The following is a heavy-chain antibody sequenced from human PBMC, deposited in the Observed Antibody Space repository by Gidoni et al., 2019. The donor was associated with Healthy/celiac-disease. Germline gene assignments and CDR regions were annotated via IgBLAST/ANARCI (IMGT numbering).Heavy chain of an antibody. CDR2: ISWDGGST. J-gene: IGHJ1*01. CDR3: AKASHSRYCSGGSCYGYFQH. Sequence: EVQLVESGGVVVQPGGSLRLSCAASGFTFDDYPMHWVRQAPGKGLEWVSLISWDGGSTYYADSVKGRFTISRDNSKNSLYLQMNSLRTEDTALYYCAKASHSRYCSGGSCYGYFQHWGQGTLVTVSS. D-gene: IGHD2-15*01. CDR1: GFTFDDYP. V-gene: IGHV3-43*01.